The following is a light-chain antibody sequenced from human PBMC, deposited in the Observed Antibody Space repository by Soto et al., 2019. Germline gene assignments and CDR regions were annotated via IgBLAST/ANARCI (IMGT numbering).Light chain of an antibody. CDR2: DNH. V-gene: IGLV1-44*01. CDR1: SSNIGINT. Sequence: QSALTHPPSASGTPGQRVTFSCSGSSSNIGINTVNWYRQLPGTAPQLLISDNHRRPSGVPDRFSGSKSGTSASLAISGLQSEDEATYFWAAWDVSLKGVVFGTGTKVTVL. J-gene: IGLJ1*01. CDR3: AAWDVSLKGVV.